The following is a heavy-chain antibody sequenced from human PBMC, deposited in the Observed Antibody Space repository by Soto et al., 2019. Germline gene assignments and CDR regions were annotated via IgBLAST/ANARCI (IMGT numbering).Heavy chain of an antibody. CDR3: ASTRGGLELRSRTNWFDP. D-gene: IGHD1-7*01. Sequence: PSETLSLTCAVYGGSFSGYYWSWIRQPPGKGLEWIGEINHSGSTNYNPSLKSRVTISVDTSKNQFSLKLSSVTAADTAVYYCASTRGGLELRSRTNWFDPWGQGTLVTVSS. J-gene: IGHJ5*02. V-gene: IGHV4-34*01. CDR1: GGSFSGYY. CDR2: INHSGST.